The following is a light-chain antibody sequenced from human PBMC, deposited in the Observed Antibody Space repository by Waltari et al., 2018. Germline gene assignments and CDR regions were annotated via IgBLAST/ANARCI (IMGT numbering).Light chain of an antibody. CDR1: SSDSGVYNY. J-gene: IGLJ2*01. CDR3: SSFTSSTTGI. Sequence: SALTQPDAVSGSPGQSITISCSGISSDSGVYNYVAWYQQHPGEAPKLIIYDVTNRPSGVSDRFSGSKSGSSASLTISGLQPDDEADYYCSSFTSSTTGIFGGGTKLTVL. V-gene: IGLV2-14*03. CDR2: DVT.